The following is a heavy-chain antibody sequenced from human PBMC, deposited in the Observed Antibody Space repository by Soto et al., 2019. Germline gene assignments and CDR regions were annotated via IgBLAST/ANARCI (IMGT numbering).Heavy chain of an antibody. CDR2: IISVFGIA. Sequence: QVQLVQSGAEMKKPGSSVKVTCKASGGTFSSYAISWVRQAPGQGLEWMGGIISVFGIANYSQKFQGRVTITADYSTSRAYRELNSLRSEDTAVYYWANSHPPLGTSMYVWGQGTTVIVSS. J-gene: IGHJ6*02. CDR1: GGTFSSYA. CDR3: ANSHPPLGTSMYV. D-gene: IGHD5-18*01. V-gene: IGHV1-69*12.